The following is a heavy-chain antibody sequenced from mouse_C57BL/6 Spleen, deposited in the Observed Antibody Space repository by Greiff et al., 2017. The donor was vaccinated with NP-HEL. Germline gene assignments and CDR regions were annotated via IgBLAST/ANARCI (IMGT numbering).Heavy chain of an antibody. CDR2: IHPSDSDT. CDR3: AIRGDYDWFAY. D-gene: IGHD2-4*01. CDR1: GYTFTSYW. Sequence: VQLQQPGAELVKPGASVKVSCKASGYTFTSYWMHWVKQRPGQGLEWIGRIHPSDSDTNYNQKFKGKATLTVDKSYSTAYMHLSSLTSEDSALYYCAIRGDYDWFAYWGQGTLVTVSA. J-gene: IGHJ3*01. V-gene: IGHV1-74*01.